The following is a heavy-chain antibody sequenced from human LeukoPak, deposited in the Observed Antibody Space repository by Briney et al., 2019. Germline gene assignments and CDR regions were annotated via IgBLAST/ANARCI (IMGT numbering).Heavy chain of an antibody. Sequence: KSSETLSLTCAVYGGSFRVYCWSWIREPPGKGLEWIGEINHSGSTNYNPSLKSRVTISVDTSKNQFSLKLSFVTAADTAVYYCARGMITFGGVIALRYYFDYWGQGTLVTVSS. CDR1: GGSFRVYC. CDR3: ARGMITFGGVIALRYYFDY. CDR2: INHSGST. J-gene: IGHJ4*02. D-gene: IGHD3-16*02. V-gene: IGHV4-34*01.